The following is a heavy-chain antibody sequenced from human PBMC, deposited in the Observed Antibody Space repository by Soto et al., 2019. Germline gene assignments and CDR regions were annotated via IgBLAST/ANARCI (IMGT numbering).Heavy chain of an antibody. CDR3: ARDGGTYFDY. V-gene: IGHV3-74*01. J-gene: IGHJ4*02. Sequence: XVSLRLSCAASGFTFSTYWMHWVRQAPGKGLVWVSRLDNDGTNTRYADSVKGRFTVSRDNGKNTVYLQMDSLRAEDTAVYYCARDGGTYFDYWGQGTLVTVSS. CDR1: GFTFSTYW. CDR2: LDNDGTNT. D-gene: IGHD3-16*01.